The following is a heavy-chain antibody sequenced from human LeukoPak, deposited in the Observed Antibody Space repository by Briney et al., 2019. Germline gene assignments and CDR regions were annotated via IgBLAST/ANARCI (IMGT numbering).Heavy chain of an antibody. J-gene: IGHJ4*02. CDR1: GGSFSAYY. CDR3: ARDGVYYDSSGYRATLTDY. CDR2: INHSGST. D-gene: IGHD3-22*01. Sequence: RTSETLSLTCAVYGGSFSAYYWSWIRQPPGKGLEWIGEINHSGSTNYNPSLKSRVTISVDTSKNQFSLKLSSVTAADTAVYYCARDGVYYDSSGYRATLTDYWGQGTLVTVSS. V-gene: IGHV4-34*01.